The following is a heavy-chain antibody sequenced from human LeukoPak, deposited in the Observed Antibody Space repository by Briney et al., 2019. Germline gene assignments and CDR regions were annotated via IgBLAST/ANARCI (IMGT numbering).Heavy chain of an antibody. CDR3: ARDGSGWYDY. J-gene: IGHJ4*02. D-gene: IGHD6-19*01. CDR1: GFTFSSYE. V-gene: IGHV3-48*03. Sequence: GGSLRLSCAASGFTFSSYEMNWVRQAPGKGLEWVSYISSSGSTMYSADSVKGRFTISRDNAKNSLYLQMNSLRAEDTAVYYCARDGSGWYDYWGQGILVTVSS. CDR2: ISSSGSTM.